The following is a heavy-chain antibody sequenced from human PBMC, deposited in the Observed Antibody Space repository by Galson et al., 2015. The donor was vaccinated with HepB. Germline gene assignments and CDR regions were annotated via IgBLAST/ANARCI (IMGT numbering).Heavy chain of an antibody. Sequence: SLRLSCAASGFTFSSYSMNWVRQAPGKGLEWVSSISSSSYIYYADSVKGRFTISRDNAKNSLYLQMNSLRAEDTAVYYCASIIAAAQTAGAFDIWGQGTMVTVSS. CDR2: ISSSSYI. D-gene: IGHD6-13*01. CDR3: ASIIAAAQTAGAFDI. J-gene: IGHJ3*02. V-gene: IGHV3-21*01. CDR1: GFTFSSYS.